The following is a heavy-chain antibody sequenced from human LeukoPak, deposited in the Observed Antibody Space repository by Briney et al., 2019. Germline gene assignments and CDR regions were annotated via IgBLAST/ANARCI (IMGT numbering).Heavy chain of an antibody. CDR2: TYTSGST. V-gene: IGHV4-4*07. CDR3: ARDSSSWYMGEYYYYGMDV. D-gene: IGHD6-13*01. J-gene: IGHJ6*02. Sequence: PSETLSLTCTVSGGSISSYYWSWIRQPAGKGLEWIGRTYTSGSTNYNPSLKSRVAMSVDTSKNQFSLKLSSVTAADTAVYYCARDSSSWYMGEYYYYGMDVWGQGTTVTVSS. CDR1: GGSISSYY.